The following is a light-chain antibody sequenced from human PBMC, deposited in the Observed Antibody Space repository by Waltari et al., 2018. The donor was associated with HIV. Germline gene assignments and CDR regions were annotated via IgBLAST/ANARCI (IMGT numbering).Light chain of an antibody. Sequence: SSVLTQPPSVSVAPGETATVTCGGSNIGSKSVHWSQQKPGQAPVLVIYDADDRPSGIPNQCSGANSGDTATLDSSRVEAGDGADYYCQVWDTISGHWVFGGGTKLTVL. CDR2: DAD. J-gene: IGLJ3*02. CDR3: QVWDTISGHWV. V-gene: IGLV3-21*04. CDR1: NIGSKS.